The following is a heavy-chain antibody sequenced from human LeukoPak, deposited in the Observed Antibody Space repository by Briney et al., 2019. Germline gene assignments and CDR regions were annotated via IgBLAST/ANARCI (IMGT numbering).Heavy chain of an antibody. CDR2: IYYTGST. CDR1: GGSFSGYY. Sequence: SETLSLTCAVYGGSFSGYYWSWIRQPPGKGLEWIGYIYYTGSTNHNPSLKSRVTISVDTSKNQSSLKLSSVTAADTAVYYCARVVYSGYDFRGAMDVWGKGTTVTVSS. D-gene: IGHD5-12*01. V-gene: IGHV4-59*01. CDR3: ARVVYSGYDFRGAMDV. J-gene: IGHJ6*03.